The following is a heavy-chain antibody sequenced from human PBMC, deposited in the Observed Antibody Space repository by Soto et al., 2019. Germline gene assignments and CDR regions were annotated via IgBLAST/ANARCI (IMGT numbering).Heavy chain of an antibody. V-gene: IGHV3-13*01. CDR1: GFTFSSYD. Sequence: GGSLRLSCAASGFTFSSYDMHWVRQATGKGLEWVSAIGTAGDTYYPGSVKGRFTISRENAKNSLYLQMNSLRAGDTAVYYCARGRRIRVRGIYYYYYMDVWGKGTTVTVSS. CDR2: IGTAGDT. J-gene: IGHJ6*03. D-gene: IGHD3-10*01. CDR3: ARGRRIRVRGIYYYYYMDV.